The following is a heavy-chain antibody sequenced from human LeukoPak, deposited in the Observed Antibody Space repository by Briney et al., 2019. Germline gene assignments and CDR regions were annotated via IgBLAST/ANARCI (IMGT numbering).Heavy chain of an antibody. Sequence: PGGSLRLSCAASGFTFSSYSMNWVRQAPGKGLEWVSSISSSSSYIYYADSVKGRFTISRDNAKDSLYLQMNSLRAEDTAVYYCASEIVGAYELDYWGQGTLVTVSS. CDR2: ISSSSSYI. J-gene: IGHJ4*02. CDR3: ASEIVGAYELDY. D-gene: IGHD1-26*01. CDR1: GFTFSSYS. V-gene: IGHV3-21*01.